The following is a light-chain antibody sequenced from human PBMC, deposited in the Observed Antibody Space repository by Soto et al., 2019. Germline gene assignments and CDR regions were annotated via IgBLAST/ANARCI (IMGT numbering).Light chain of an antibody. CDR3: QQYNSYPLT. CDR1: QSINTW. J-gene: IGKJ3*01. V-gene: IGKV1-5*03. CDR2: KAS. Sequence: DIQMTQSPSTLSASVGDRVIITCRASQSINTWLAWYQQKPGKAPKFLIYKASILESGVPSRFSGSGSGTEFTLSISSLQPDDFATYYCQQYNSYPLTCGPGTIVYIK.